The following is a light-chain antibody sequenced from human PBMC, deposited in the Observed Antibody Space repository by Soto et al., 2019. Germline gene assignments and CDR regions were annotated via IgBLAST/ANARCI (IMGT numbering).Light chain of an antibody. CDR1: QSVSSNH. J-gene: IGKJ1*01. CDR2: DAS. Sequence: EIVLTQSPATLSLSPGERATLSCRASQSVSSNHLAWYKQKPGLAPRLXIYDASSRATGVPDRFSGGGSGTEFTLTISRLEPEDFAVYYCQQYGASPGTFGQGTKVDIK. V-gene: IGKV3D-20*01. CDR3: QQYGASPGT.